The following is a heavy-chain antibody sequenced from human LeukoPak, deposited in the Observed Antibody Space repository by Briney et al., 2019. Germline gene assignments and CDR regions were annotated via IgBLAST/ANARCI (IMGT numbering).Heavy chain of an antibody. CDR2: IYHSGST. V-gene: IGHV4-38-2*02. J-gene: IGHJ5*02. CDR1: GYSISSGYY. Sequence: SETLSLTCTVSGYSISSGYYWGWIRQPPGKGLEWIGSIYHSGSTYYNPSLKSRVTISVDRSRNQFSLKLASVTAADTAVYYCARDNPWNWFDPWGQGTLVTVSS. CDR3: ARDNPWNWFDP.